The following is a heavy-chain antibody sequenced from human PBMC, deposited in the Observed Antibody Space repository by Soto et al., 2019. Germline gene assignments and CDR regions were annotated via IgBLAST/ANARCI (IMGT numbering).Heavy chain of an antibody. J-gene: IGHJ4*02. V-gene: IGHV4-34*01. Sequence: QVQLQQWGAGLLKPSETLSLTCTVYGGSFSGYYWSWIRQPPGKGLEWIGEINHSGSTNYNPSLKSRVTISVDTSKNQFSLKLSSVTAADTAVYYCARSKRFGKYYWGQGTLVTVSS. CDR3: ARSKRFGKYY. CDR2: INHSGST. CDR1: GGSFSGYY. D-gene: IGHD3-10*01.